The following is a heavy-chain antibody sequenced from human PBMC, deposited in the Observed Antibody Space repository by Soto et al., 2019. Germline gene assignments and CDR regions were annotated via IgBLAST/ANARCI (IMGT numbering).Heavy chain of an antibody. V-gene: IGHV4-39*01. J-gene: IGHJ5*02. Sequence: SETRSLTCTVSGGSISSSSYYWGWIRQPPGEGLEWIGSIYYSGSTYYNPSLKSRVTISVDTSKNQFSLKLSSVTAADTAVYYCARLGGDIVLVPAANWFDPWGQGTLVTVS. D-gene: IGHD2-2*01. CDR2: IYYSGST. CDR3: ARLGGDIVLVPAANWFDP. CDR1: GGSISSSSYY.